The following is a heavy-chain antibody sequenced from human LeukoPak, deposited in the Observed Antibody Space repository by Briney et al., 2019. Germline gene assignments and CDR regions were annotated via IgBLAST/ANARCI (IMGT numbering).Heavy chain of an antibody. Sequence: PGGSLRLSCAASGFTFSSYAMSWVRQAPGKGLEWVSAISGSGGSTYYADSVKGRFTISRDNSKNTLYLQMNSLRAEDTAVYYCAKDNYYDSSGYFDYFDYWGQGTLVTVSS. CDR2: ISGSGGST. CDR1: GFTFSSYA. J-gene: IGHJ4*02. V-gene: IGHV3-23*01. D-gene: IGHD3-22*01. CDR3: AKDNYYDSSGYFDYFDY.